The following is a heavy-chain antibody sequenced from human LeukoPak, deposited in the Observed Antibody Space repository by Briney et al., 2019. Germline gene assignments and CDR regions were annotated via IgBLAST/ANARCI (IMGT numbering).Heavy chain of an antibody. J-gene: IGHJ3*02. CDR1: GFSFSSNS. CDR2: ISTSSSYI. Sequence: GGSLRLSCAASGFSFSSNSMNWVRQAPGKGLEWVSSISTSSSYIYYADSVKGRFTISRDNARNSLYLQMNSLRAEDTAVYYCTRDVYSYAHDAFDIWGQGTMVTVSS. D-gene: IGHD5-18*01. CDR3: TRDVYSYAHDAFDI. V-gene: IGHV3-21*01.